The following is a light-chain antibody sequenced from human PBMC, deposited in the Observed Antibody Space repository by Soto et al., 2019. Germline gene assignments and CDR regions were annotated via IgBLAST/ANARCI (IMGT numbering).Light chain of an antibody. V-gene: IGKV1-39*01. J-gene: IGKJ5*01. CDR1: LPISNY. Sequence: IQMTQSPSSLSESVGDRFTIPCGASLPISNYLAWYQQKSGKDPELLIYAASSLQSGGPSRFSRSGSGTDFTLNVSSLQPEELATYDCELSYSTAITLGAGTRLEIK. CDR3: ELSYSTAIT. CDR2: AAS.